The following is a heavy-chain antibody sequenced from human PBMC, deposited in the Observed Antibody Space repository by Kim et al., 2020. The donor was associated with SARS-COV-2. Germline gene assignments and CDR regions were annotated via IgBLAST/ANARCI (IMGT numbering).Heavy chain of an antibody. CDR1: GYTFTSYD. D-gene: IGHD3-9*01. J-gene: IGHJ5*02. CDR2: MNPNSGNT. V-gene: IGHV1-8*02. Sequence: ASVKVSCKASGYTFTSYDINWVRQATGQGLEWMGWMNPNSGNTGYAQKFQGRVTMTRNTSISTAYMELSSLRSEDTAVYYCARGRQLRYLDWLYSTYNWFGPWRRGTLVTVSS. CDR3: ARGRQLRYLDWLYSTYNWFGP.